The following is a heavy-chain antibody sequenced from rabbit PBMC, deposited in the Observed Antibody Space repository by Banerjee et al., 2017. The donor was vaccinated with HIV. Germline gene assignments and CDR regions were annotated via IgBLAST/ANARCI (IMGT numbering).Heavy chain of an antibody. CDR1: GFSFSSSYY. D-gene: IGHD7-1*01. CDR2: IYAGTSGRT. V-gene: IGHV1S40*01. J-gene: IGHJ3*01. CDR3: ARGGYAGYGPTRLDL. Sequence: QSLEESGGDLVKPGASLTLTCTASGFSFSSSYYMCWVRQAPGKGLEWIACIYAGTSGRTYYASWAKGRFTISKTSSTTVTLQMTSLTAADTATYFCARGGYAGYGPTRLDLWGPGTLVTVS.